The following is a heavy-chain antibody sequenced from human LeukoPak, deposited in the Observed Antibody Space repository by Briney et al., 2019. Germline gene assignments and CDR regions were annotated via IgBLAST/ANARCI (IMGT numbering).Heavy chain of an antibody. Sequence: GGSLRLSCAASGFTFSSYWMSWVRQAPGKGLEWVAKIKQDGRAKDYVDSVKGRFTPPRANAKNSLYLQMNSLRAEDTAVYYCARGPTIFAFDYWGQGTLVTVSS. CDR1: GFTFSSYW. D-gene: IGHD3-3*01. CDR3: ARGPTIFAFDY. CDR2: IKQDGRAK. J-gene: IGHJ4*02. V-gene: IGHV3-7*04.